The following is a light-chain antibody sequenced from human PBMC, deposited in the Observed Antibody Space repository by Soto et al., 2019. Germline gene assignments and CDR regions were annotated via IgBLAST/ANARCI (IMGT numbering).Light chain of an antibody. CDR1: SSDVGGYNY. J-gene: IGLJ2*01. V-gene: IGLV2-14*01. CDR2: EVS. CDR3: SSYTSSRTLV. Sequence: QSALTQPASVSGSLGQSITISCTGTSSDVGGYNYVSWYQQHPGKAPKLMIYEVSYRPSGVSNRFSGSKSGNTASLTISGLQAEDEADYHCSSYTSSRTLVFGGGTKLTVL.